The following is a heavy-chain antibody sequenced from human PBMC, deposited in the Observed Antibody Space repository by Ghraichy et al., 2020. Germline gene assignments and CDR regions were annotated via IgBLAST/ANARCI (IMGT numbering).Heavy chain of an antibody. CDR3: ARNDSGAYLS. V-gene: IGHV1-18*01. CDR1: GYTFTNYG. CDR2: IGTSNHYA. D-gene: IGHD3-22*01. J-gene: IGHJ5*02. Sequence: ASVKVSCKTSGYTFTNYGISWVRQAPGQGLEWMGWIGTSNHYAYYAQNVQGRVTMTTDTSRSTAYMELRSLTSDDTAVYYCARNDSGAYLSWGQGTLVTVSS.